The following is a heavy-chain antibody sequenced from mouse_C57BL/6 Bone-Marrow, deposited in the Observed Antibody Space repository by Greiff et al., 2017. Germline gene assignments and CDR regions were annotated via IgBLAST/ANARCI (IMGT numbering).Heavy chain of an antibody. D-gene: IGHD1-1*01. CDR1: GYAFTNYL. Sequence: VKLMESGAELVRPGTSVKVSCKASGYAFTNYLIAWVKQRPGQGLEWIGVINPGSGGTNYNEKFKGKATLTADKSSSTAYMQLSSLTSEDSAVYFCAREDYGRGDYWGQGTSVTVSS. CDR2: INPGSGGT. J-gene: IGHJ4*01. CDR3: AREDYGRGDY. V-gene: IGHV1-54*01.